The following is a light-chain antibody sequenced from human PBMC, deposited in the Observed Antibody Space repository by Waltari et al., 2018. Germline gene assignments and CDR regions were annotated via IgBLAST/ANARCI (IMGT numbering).Light chain of an antibody. V-gene: IGKV3-20*01. CDR2: DTS. Sequence: EIVLTQSPGTLSLSPGERATLSCRASQSVSSSYLAWYQQKPGQAPRLPTDDTSNRATGIPDRFSGSGSGTDFTLTISRLEPEDFAVYYCQQYGSSPNTFGQGTKLEI. CDR1: QSVSSSY. J-gene: IGKJ2*01. CDR3: QQYGSSPNT.